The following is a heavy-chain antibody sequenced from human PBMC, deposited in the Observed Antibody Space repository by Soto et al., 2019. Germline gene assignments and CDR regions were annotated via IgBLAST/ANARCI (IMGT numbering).Heavy chain of an antibody. CDR3: ARDPSEGRVGNWFES. CDR1: GFTFSRYG. J-gene: IGHJ5*01. CDR2: ISSSTSYV. D-gene: IGHD2-2*01. Sequence: EVQLVESGGGLVKPGGSLRLSCAASGFTFSRYGMNWLRQAPGKGLEWVASISSSTSYVYYADSVKGRFSTSRDNAKNMLYLEMYALSTEDTAVYYCARDPSEGRVGNWFESWGQGTLVTVSS. V-gene: IGHV3-21*06.